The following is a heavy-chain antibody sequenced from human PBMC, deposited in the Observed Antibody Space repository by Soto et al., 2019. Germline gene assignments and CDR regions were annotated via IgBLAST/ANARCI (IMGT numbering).Heavy chain of an antibody. V-gene: IGHV1-69*06. CDR2: IIPIFGTA. D-gene: IGHD3-16*02. J-gene: IGHJ6*02. CDR1: GGTFSSYA. CDR3: ARGGWRLSTRDYYYYGMDV. Sequence: QVQLVQSGAEVKKPGSSVKVSCKASGGTFSSYAISWVRQAPGQGLEWMGGIIPIFGTANYAQKFQGRVTITADKSTSTAYMELSSLRSEDTAVYYCARGGWRLSTRDYYYYGMDVWGQGTTVTVSS.